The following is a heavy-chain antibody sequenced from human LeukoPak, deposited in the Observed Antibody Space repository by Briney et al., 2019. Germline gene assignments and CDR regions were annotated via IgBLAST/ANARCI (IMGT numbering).Heavy chain of an antibody. CDR3: ARNFYGGGLI. D-gene: IGHD2/OR15-2a*01. CDR1: GYTFTSYA. J-gene: IGHJ4*02. CDR2: INAGNGST. Sequence: ASVKVSCKASGYTFTSYAMHWVRQAPGQRLEWMGWINAGNGSTKYSQKFQGRVTITRDTSASTAYMELSSLRSEDTAVYYCARNFYGGGLIWGQGTLVTVSS. V-gene: IGHV1-3*01.